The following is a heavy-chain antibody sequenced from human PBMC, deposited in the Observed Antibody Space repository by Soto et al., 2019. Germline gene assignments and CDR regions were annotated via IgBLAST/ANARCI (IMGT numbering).Heavy chain of an antibody. V-gene: IGHV1-69*06. D-gene: IGHD6-13*01. CDR2: IIPIFGTA. CDR1: GGTFSSYA. CDR3: ARASSSWYYYYYGMDV. J-gene: IGHJ6*02. Sequence: ASVKVSCKASGGTFSSYAISWVRQAPGQGLEWMGGIIPIFGTANYAQKFQGRVTITADKSTSTAYMELSSLRSEDTAVYYCARASSSWYYYYYGMDVWGQGTTVTVSS.